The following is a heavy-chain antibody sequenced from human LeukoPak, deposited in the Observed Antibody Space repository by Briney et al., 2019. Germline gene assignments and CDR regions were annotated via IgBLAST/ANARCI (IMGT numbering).Heavy chain of an antibody. V-gene: IGHV3-23*01. Sequence: PGGSLRLSCAASGFTFKNYAMSWVRQAPGKGLEWVSAISASGGTTYYADSVKGRFTISRDNSKNTLYLQMSTLRVEDTAVYYCAKMISSGYSADFDYWGQGSLVTVSS. J-gene: IGHJ4*02. CDR1: GFTFKNYA. CDR3: AKMISSGYSADFDY. CDR2: ISASGGTT. D-gene: IGHD3-22*01.